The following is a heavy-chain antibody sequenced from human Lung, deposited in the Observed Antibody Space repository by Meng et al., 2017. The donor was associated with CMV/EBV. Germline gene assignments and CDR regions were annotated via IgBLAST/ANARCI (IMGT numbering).Heavy chain of an antibody. CDR2: AYYRSTWYT. CDR1: GDSVSANNAA. D-gene: IGHD3-10*01. Sequence: SQXXSLTXAISGDSVSANNAAWNWFRQSPSRGLEWLGRAYYRSTWYTDYAVSVKRRTNINPDTSKNQFSLQLTPVTPEDTAVYYCARGYGKSVDYWRQGTLVTVSS. J-gene: IGHJ4*02. CDR3: ARGYGKSVDY. V-gene: IGHV6-1*01.